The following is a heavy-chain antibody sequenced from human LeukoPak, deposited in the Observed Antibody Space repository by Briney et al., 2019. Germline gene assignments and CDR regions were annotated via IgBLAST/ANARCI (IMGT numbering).Heavy chain of an antibody. CDR3: AKDRGGYYDFWSGYYFHCYYGMDV. CDR2: ISGSGGST. V-gene: IGHV3-23*01. J-gene: IGHJ6*02. D-gene: IGHD3-3*01. Sequence: PGGSLRLSCAASGFTFSSYAMSWVRQAPGKGLEWVSAISGSGGSTYYADSVKGRFTISRDNSKNTLYLQMNSLRAEDTAVYYCAKDRGGYYDFWSGYYFHCYYGMDVWGQGTTVTVSS. CDR1: GFTFSSYA.